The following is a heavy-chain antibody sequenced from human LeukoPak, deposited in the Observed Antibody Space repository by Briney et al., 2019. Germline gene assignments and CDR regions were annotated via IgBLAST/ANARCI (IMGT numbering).Heavy chain of an antibody. V-gene: IGHV1-69*02. CDR1: GGTFSSYT. CDR2: IIPILGIA. J-gene: IGHJ1*01. CDR3: ARRAPLGYCSSTSCYSEGEYIQH. D-gene: IGHD2-2*02. Sequence: SVKVSCKASGGTFSSYTISWVRQAPGQGLEWMGRIIPILGIANYAQKFQGRVTITADKSTSTAYMELSSLRSEDTAVYYCARRAPLGYCSSTSCYSEGEYIQHWGQGTLVTVSS.